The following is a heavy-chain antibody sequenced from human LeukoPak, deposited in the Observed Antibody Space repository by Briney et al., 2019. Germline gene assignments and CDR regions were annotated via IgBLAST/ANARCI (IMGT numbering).Heavy chain of an antibody. J-gene: IGHJ4*02. CDR2: INPNSGGT. D-gene: IGHD5-18*01. Sequence: ASVKASCKASGYTFTGYYMHWVRQAPGQGLEWMGWINPNSGGTNYAQKFQGRVTMTRDTSISTAYMELSRLRSDDTAVYYCARAPRGYSYGYDYWGQGTLVTVSS. V-gene: IGHV1-2*02. CDR3: ARAPRGYSYGYDY. CDR1: GYTFTGYY.